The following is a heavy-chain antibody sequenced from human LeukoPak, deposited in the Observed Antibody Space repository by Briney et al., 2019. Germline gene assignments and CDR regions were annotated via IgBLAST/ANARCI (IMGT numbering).Heavy chain of an antibody. Sequence: PGGSLRLSCAASGFTFSSYGMHWVRQAPGKGLEWVAVISYDGSNKYYADSVKGRFTISRDNSKNTLYLQMNSLRAEDTAVYYCAKPSFVVGSSRAYFDYWGQGTLVTVSS. J-gene: IGHJ4*02. CDR2: ISYDGSNK. CDR3: AKPSFVVGSSRAYFDY. CDR1: GFTFSSYG. V-gene: IGHV3-30*18. D-gene: IGHD1-26*01.